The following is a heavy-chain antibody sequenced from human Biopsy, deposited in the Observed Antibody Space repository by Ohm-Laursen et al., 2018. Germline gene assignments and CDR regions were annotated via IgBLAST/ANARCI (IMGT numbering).Heavy chain of an antibody. Sequence: SVKVSCKASGGPSTNYAFSWVRQAPGQGLEWVGRIVPILGHLNYAQRFQGRVSITADKSTSYVYMELSRLTSGDTAVYYWAADADGYYTEFDYWGPGTLVTVSS. CDR2: IVPILGHL. CDR3: AADADGYYTEFDY. CDR1: GGPSTNYA. D-gene: IGHD3-3*01. J-gene: IGHJ4*02. V-gene: IGHV1-69*04.